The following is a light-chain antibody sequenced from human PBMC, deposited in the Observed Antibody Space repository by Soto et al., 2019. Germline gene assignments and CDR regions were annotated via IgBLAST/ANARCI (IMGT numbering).Light chain of an antibody. V-gene: IGKV1-6*01. Sequence: AIQITHSPSSLSASVGDRVTITCRASQGIRNDLGWYQQKPGKAPKLLIYAASSLQSGVPSRFSGSGSGTDFTLAIDNLQTEDFATYYCLQDYSYPLTFGQGTKVDIK. CDR3: LQDYSYPLT. CDR1: QGIRND. J-gene: IGKJ1*01. CDR2: AAS.